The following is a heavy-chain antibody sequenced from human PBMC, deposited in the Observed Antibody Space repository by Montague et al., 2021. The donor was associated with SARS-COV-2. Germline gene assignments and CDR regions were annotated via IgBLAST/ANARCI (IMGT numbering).Heavy chain of an antibody. Sequence: SETLSLTCTVSGGSISSYYWSWIRQPPGKGLEWIGYMYYSGSTTYNPSLKSRVTLSVDTSKNQFSLKLSSVTAADTAVYYCARDFDYWGWGTLVTVSS. CDR3: ARDFDY. CDR2: MYYSGST. CDR1: GGSISSYY. J-gene: IGHJ4*02. V-gene: IGHV4-59*13.